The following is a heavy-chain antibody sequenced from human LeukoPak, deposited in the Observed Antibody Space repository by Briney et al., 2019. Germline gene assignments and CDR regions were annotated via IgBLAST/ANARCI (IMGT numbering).Heavy chain of an antibody. Sequence: ASVKVSCKASGYTFTSYGISWVRQAPGQGLEWMGWISAYNGNTNYAQKLQGRVTMTTDTSTSTAYMELRSLRSDDTAVYYCARAPASAVFYYYYCYMDVWGKGTTVTVSS. CDR2: ISAYNGNT. V-gene: IGHV1-18*01. CDR1: GYTFTSYG. J-gene: IGHJ6*03. D-gene: IGHD2-2*01. CDR3: ARAPASAVFYYYYCYMDV.